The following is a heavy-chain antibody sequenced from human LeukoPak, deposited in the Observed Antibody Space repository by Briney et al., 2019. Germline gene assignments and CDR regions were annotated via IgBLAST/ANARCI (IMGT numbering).Heavy chain of an antibody. CDR2: IKEDGSEK. CDR3: AKSGSSVFWS. CDR1: GFTFTNHW. Sequence: GGSLRFSCAASGFTFTNHWMSWVRQAPGKGLEWVANIKEDGSEKYYVDSVKGRFTVSRDNVKNSLFLQMNSLRVDDTAVYYCAKSGSSVFWSWGQGTLVTVSS. J-gene: IGHJ5*02. D-gene: IGHD3-3*02. V-gene: IGHV3-7*03.